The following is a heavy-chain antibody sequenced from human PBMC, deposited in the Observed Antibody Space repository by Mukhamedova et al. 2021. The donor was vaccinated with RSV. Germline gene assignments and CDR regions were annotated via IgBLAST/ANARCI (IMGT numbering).Heavy chain of an antibody. CDR3: ATSGGGYNWFDP. J-gene: IGHJ5*02. D-gene: IGHD1-14*01. CDR2: IRNDGSNK. V-gene: IGHV3-30*02. Sequence: VAFIRNDGSNKYYIDSVKGRLTISRDNSKNMLYLQMNSLGPGDTAIYYCATSGGGYNWFDPWGQGTLVTVSS.